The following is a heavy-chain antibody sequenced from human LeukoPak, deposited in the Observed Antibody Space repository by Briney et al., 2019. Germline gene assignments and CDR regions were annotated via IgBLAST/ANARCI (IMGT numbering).Heavy chain of an antibody. D-gene: IGHD4-17*01. CDR1: GYTFTSYG. V-gene: IGHV1-18*01. CDR3: ARDRSGDYRGDWFDP. J-gene: IGHJ5*02. CDR2: ISAYNGNT. Sequence: ASVKVSCKASGYTFTSYGISWVRQAPGQGLEWMGWISAYNGNTNYAQKLQGRVTMTTDTSTSTAYMELSSLRSEDTAVYYCARDRSGDYRGDWFDPWGQGTLVTVSS.